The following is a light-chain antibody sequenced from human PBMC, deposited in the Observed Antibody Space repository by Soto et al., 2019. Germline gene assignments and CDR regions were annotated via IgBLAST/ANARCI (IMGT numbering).Light chain of an antibody. V-gene: IGKV1-12*01. CDR1: QSISSW. Sequence: DIQMTQSPSSVSASVGDRVTITCRASQSISSWLAWYQQRPGTVPKLLIYAASSLESGVPLRFSGSGAGTEFSLTITSLQPEDFGTYYCQQGDSFPITFGQGTRLEIK. J-gene: IGKJ5*01. CDR3: QQGDSFPIT. CDR2: AAS.